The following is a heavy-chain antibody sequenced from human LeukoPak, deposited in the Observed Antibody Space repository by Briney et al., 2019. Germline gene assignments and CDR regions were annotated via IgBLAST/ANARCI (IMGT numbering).Heavy chain of an antibody. J-gene: IGHJ4*02. D-gene: IGHD3-10*01. V-gene: IGHV4-39*02. CDR1: GGSISSDNHY. CDR2: INYSGNT. Sequence: SETLSLTCTVSGGSISSDNHYWGWIRQPPGKGLEWLGNINYSGNTYHNPSLKSRVTIAVDTSKNQFSLKLSSVTAADTAVYYCAKDTWLAYWGQGTLVTVSS. CDR3: AKDTWLAY.